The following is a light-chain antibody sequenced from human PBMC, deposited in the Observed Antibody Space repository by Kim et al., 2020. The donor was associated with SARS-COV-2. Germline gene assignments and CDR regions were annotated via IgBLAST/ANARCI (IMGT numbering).Light chain of an antibody. J-gene: IGKJ4*01. V-gene: IGKV1-6*01. CDR3: LQDYNYPLT. Sequence: AIQLTQSPSSLSASVGDRVTITCRASQAIRNDLGWYQQKPGKAPNLLIYSASTLQSGVPSRFSGSGSGTDFTLTISSLQPEDFATYYCLQDYNYPLTFRGGTKVDIK. CDR1: QAIRND. CDR2: SAS.